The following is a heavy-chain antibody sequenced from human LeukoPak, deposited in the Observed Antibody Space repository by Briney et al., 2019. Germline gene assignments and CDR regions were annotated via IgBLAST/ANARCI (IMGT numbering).Heavy chain of an antibody. CDR2: IYYSGST. D-gene: IGHD5-24*01. J-gene: IGHJ4*02. CDR3: ARIGEMATIME. CDR1: GGSISSGDYY. V-gene: IGHV4-30-4*01. Sequence: SETLSLTCTVSGGSISSGDYYWSWIRQPPGKGLEWIGYIYYSGSTYYNPSLKSRVTISVDTSKNQFSLKLSSVTAADTAVYYCARIGEMATIMEWGQGTLVTVSS.